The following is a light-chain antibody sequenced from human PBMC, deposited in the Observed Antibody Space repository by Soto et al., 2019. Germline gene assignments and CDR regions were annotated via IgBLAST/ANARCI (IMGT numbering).Light chain of an antibody. CDR2: GVS. Sequence: SVLTQPRSVSGSPGQAVTISCTGTNSDVGGYNYVSWYQQYPGKAPKLMISGVSERPSGVPDRFSGSKSGNTASLTISGLQAEDEADYYCCSYVDTDTWVFGGGTK. V-gene: IGLV2-11*01. CDR1: NSDVGGYNY. J-gene: IGLJ3*02. CDR3: CSYVDTDTWV.